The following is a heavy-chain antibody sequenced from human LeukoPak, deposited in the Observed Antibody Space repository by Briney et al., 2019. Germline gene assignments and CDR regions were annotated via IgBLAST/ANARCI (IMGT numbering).Heavy chain of an antibody. CDR1: GFIFGGYA. Sequence: GGSLRLSCAASGFIFGGYAMHWVRQAPGKGLQWLAVISYDGGKTYYADSVEGRFTISRDNSKSTVYLEINSLRSEDTAICYCARGFNDFWSGSRLEYWGQGTLVTVSS. CDR2: ISYDGGKT. J-gene: IGHJ4*02. V-gene: IGHV3-30-3*01. D-gene: IGHD3-3*01. CDR3: ARGFNDFWSGSRLEY.